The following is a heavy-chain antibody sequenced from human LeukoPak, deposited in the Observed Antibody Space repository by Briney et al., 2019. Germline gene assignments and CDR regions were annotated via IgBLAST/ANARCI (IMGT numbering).Heavy chain of an antibody. CDR1: GDSIINYY. J-gene: IGHJ4*02. CDR2: IYYGGST. D-gene: IGHD3-10*01. V-gene: IGHV4-59*08. Sequence: SETLSLTCTVSGDSIINYYWSWIRQSPGKGLEWIGYIYYGGSTKYNPSLKSRVTISVDTSKNQFSLKLSSVTAADTAVYYCARHRGSGSPYFDYWGQGTLVTVSS. CDR3: ARHRGSGSPYFDY.